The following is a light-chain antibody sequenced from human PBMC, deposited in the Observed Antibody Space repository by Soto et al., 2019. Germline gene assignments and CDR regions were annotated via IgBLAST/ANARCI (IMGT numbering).Light chain of an antibody. CDR3: TSYTTSATWV. V-gene: IGLV2-14*01. CDR2: EVT. Sequence: QSALTQPASVSGSPGQSITISCTGTSGDIGRYNYVSWYQQYPGKAPKVVIYEVTNRPSGVSNRFSGSKSGMTASLTISGLQAEDEADYYCTSYTTSATWVFGGGTKLTVL. J-gene: IGLJ3*02. CDR1: SGDIGRYNY.